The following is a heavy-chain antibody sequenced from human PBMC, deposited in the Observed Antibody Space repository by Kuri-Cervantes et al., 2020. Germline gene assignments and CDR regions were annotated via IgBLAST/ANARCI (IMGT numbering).Heavy chain of an antibody. Sequence: GGSLRLSCAASGFTFSSYWMHWVRQAPGKGLVWVSRINSDGSSTSYADSVKGRFTISRDNAKNSLYLQMNSLRAEDTAVYYCASDPYYGDYGYWGQGTLVTVSS. CDR2: INSDGSST. D-gene: IGHD4-17*01. V-gene: IGHV3-74*01. CDR3: ASDPYYGDYGY. J-gene: IGHJ4*02. CDR1: GFTFSSYW.